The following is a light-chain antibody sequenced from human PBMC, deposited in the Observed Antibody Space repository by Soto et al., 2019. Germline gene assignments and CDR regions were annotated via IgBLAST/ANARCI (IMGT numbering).Light chain of an antibody. J-gene: IGLJ1*01. Sequence: QSVLTQPRSVSGSPGQSVTISCTGTSSDVGGYNYVSWYLQHPGKAPKLMIYDVSKRPSGISNRFSGSKSDNTASLTISGLQAEDEADYYCSSYTTSSTLVFGTGTKVTVL. V-gene: IGLV2-11*01. CDR1: SSDVGGYNY. CDR2: DVS. CDR3: SSYTTSSTLV.